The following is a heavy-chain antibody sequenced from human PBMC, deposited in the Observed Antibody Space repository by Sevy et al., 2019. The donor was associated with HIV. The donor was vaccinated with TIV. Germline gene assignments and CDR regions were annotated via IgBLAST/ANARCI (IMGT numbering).Heavy chain of an antibody. Sequence: ASVKVSCKASGYTFTDDCLHWVRQVPGVGLEWMGGVYPNSGGTNYARKFQGRVTMTRDTSISTAYMELSRLRFDDTAVYYCARDGAGGTTNSGMDVWGQGTTVTVSS. CDR2: VYPNSGGT. J-gene: IGHJ6*02. CDR3: ARDGAGGTTNSGMDV. CDR1: GYTFTDDC. V-gene: IGHV1-2*02. D-gene: IGHD1-7*01.